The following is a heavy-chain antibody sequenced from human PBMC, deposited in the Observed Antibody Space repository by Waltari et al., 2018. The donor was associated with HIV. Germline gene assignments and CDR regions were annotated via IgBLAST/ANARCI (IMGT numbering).Heavy chain of an antibody. CDR2: IYYSGST. V-gene: IGHV4-31*03. CDR1: GGSISSGGYY. J-gene: IGHJ4*02. CDR3: ARSRGLDTAMVTGFDY. D-gene: IGHD5-18*01. Sequence: QVQLQESGPGLVKPSQTLSLTCTVSGGSISSGGYYWSWIRPHPGKGLEWIGYIYYSGSTYYNPSLKSRVTISVDTSKNQFSLKLSSVTAADTAVYYCARSRGLDTAMVTGFDYWGQGTLVTVSS.